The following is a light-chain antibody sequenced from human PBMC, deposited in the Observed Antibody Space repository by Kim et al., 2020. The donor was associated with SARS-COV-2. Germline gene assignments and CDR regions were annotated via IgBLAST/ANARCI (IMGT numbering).Light chain of an antibody. CDR1: QSVISNH. V-gene: IGKV3-20*01. CDR2: GAS. CDR3: QQYSSSPKIT. Sequence: PGERATLSCRASQSVISNHLAWYQQKPGQAPRLILYGASTRATGIPDRFSGSGSGTDFTLTISRLEPEDFAVYYCQQYSSSPKITFGGGTKVDIK. J-gene: IGKJ4*02.